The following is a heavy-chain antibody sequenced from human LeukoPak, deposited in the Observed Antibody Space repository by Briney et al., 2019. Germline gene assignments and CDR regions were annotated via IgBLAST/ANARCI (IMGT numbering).Heavy chain of an antibody. J-gene: IGHJ4*02. D-gene: IGHD6-13*01. CDR3: AKGLYSSSWYYFDY. CDR2: ISGSGGST. V-gene: IGHV3-23*01. CDR1: RFTFSSYA. Sequence: GGCLGLSCAASRFTFSSYAMSWVRQAPGKGREWGSAISGSGGSTYYADSVKGRFTISRDNAKNTLYLQMNSLRAENTAVYYCAKGLYSSSWYYFDYWGQGTLVTVSS.